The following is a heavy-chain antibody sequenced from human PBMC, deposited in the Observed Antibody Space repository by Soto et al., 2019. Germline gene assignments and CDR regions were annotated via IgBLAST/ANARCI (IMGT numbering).Heavy chain of an antibody. V-gene: IGHV4-61*01. D-gene: IGHD5-18*01. CDR1: GGSVNSANYC. CDR3: AREVGYGYACHRLDV. J-gene: IGHJ6*02. Sequence: QVQLQESGPGLLKPSETLSLTCTVSGGSVNSANYCWSWIRQPPGKGLEWIGYIFYTGSTNYNSSLKRRVNILLDMSKNQFTLRLTSVTAADTAVYYCAREVGYGYACHRLDVWGQGTTVTVSS. CDR2: IFYTGST.